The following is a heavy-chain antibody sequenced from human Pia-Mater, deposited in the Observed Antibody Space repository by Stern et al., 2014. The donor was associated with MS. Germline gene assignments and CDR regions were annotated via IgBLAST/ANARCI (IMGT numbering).Heavy chain of an antibody. CDR2: VSYAGSNK. D-gene: IGHD2/OR15-2a*01. CDR1: GFTLGSCA. V-gene: IGHV3-30*18. CDR3: AKDRQYLTYFFDH. Sequence: VQLVESGGGVVQPGRPLRLSCVASGFTLGSCAMHWVRQAPGKGLEWAAGVSYAGSNKYYADSVKGRFTISRDNSQNTLYMQMSSLRPEDTAVYYCAKDRQYLTYFFDHWGQGSLVTVSS. J-gene: IGHJ5*02.